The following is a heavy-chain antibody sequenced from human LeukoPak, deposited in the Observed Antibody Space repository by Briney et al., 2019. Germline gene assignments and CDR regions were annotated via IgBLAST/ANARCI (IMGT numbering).Heavy chain of an antibody. CDR1: GGSFNTYA. CDR2: IIPRLGTA. Sequence: ASVKVSCKASGGSFNTYAINWIRQAPGQGLEWMGLIIPRLGTANYAQKFQGRVTITADKSTSTAYMELSSLGSEDTAVYYCAIPRRSSRDHDSGGFDSWGQGTLVTVSS. CDR3: AIPRRSSRDHDSGGFDS. V-gene: IGHV1-69*10. J-gene: IGHJ4*02. D-gene: IGHD3-10*01.